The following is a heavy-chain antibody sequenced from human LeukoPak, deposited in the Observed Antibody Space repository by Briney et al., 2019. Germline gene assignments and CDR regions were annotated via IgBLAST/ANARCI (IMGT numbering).Heavy chain of an antibody. V-gene: IGHV3-21*01. Sequence: PGGSLRLSCAASGFXFSSYSMNWVRQAPGKGLEWVSSISSSSSYIYYADSVKGRFTISRDNAKNSLYLQMNSLRAEDTAVYYCARIAAAGFNWFDPWGQGTLVTVSS. J-gene: IGHJ5*02. CDR2: ISSSSSYI. CDR1: GFXFSSYS. CDR3: ARIAAAGFNWFDP. D-gene: IGHD6-13*01.